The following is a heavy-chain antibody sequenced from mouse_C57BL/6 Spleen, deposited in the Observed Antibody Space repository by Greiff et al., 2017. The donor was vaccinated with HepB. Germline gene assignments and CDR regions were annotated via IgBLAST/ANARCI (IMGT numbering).Heavy chain of an antibody. V-gene: IGHV1-15*01. J-gene: IGHJ3*01. CDR2: IDPETGGT. CDR3: TRGGDYDVGAAWFAY. Sequence: QVQLKQSGAELVRPGASVTLSCKASGYTFTDYEMHWVKQTPVHGLEWIGAIDPETGGTAYNQKFKGKAILTADKSSSTAYMELRSLTSEDSAVYYCTRGGDYDVGAAWFAYWGQGTLVTVSA. D-gene: IGHD2-4*01. CDR1: GYTFTDYE.